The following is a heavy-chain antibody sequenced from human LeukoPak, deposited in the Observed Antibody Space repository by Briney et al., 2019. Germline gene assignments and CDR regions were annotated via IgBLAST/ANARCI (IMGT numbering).Heavy chain of an antibody. D-gene: IGHD2-2*01. V-gene: IGHV3-49*04. Sequence: PGGSLRLSCTASGFTFGDYAMSWVRQAPGKGLEWVGFIRSKAYGGTTEYAASVKGRFTISRDDSKSIAYLQMNSLKTEDTAVYYCTRVFQYCSSTSCRAFDYWGQGTLVTVSS. CDR2: IRSKAYGGTT. CDR1: GFTFGDYA. J-gene: IGHJ4*02. CDR3: TRVFQYCSSTSCRAFDY.